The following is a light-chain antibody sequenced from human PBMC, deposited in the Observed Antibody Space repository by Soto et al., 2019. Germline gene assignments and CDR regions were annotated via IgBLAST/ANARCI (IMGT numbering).Light chain of an antibody. CDR3: QQYNSYSLT. CDR1: QSISSW. CDR2: TAS. J-gene: IGKJ1*01. V-gene: IGKV1-5*03. Sequence: DIQMTQSPSTLSASVGDRVTITCRASQSISSWLAWYQQKPGKAPKLLIYTASILESGVPSRFSGSGSGTEFTLTISSLQPDDFATYYCQQYNSYSLTFGQGTKVEIK.